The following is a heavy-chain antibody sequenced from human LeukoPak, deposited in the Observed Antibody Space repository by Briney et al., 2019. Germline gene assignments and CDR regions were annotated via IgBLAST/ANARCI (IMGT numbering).Heavy chain of an antibody. J-gene: IGHJ6*03. Sequence: GGSLRLSCEASGFAFSVYWMTWVRQAPGKGLEWVANINRDGSEKNYVDSVKGRFTISRDNAKKSLYLQMNSLRVEDTAVYFCTRGGTMDVWGSGTTVTGSS. CDR2: INRDGSEK. CDR3: TRGGTMDV. V-gene: IGHV3-7*01. CDR1: GFAFSVYW.